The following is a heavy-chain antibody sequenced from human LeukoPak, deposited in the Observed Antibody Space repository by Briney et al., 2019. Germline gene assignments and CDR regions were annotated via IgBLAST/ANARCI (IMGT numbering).Heavy chain of an antibody. CDR2: ISSSSSTI. V-gene: IGHV3-48*01. CDR1: GFTFSSYS. CDR3: ARRIDY. Sequence: GGSLRLSCAASGFTFSSYSMNWVRQAPGKGLEWVSYISSSSSTIYYADSVKGRFTISRDNAKSSLYLQMNSLRADDTAVYYCARRIDYWGQGTLVTVSS. J-gene: IGHJ4*02.